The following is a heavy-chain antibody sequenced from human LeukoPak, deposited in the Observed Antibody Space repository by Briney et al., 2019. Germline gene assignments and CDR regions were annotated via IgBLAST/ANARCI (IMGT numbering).Heavy chain of an antibody. Sequence: PGGSLRLSCAASGFTYSSCWMHWVRQAPGKGLVWVSRINSDGSSTSYADSVKGRFTISRDNAKNSLYLQMNSLRAEDTAVYYCARPRGNVEMAAIPFDYRGQGTLVTVSS. J-gene: IGHJ4*02. CDR2: INSDGSST. CDR3: ARPRGNVEMAAIPFDY. D-gene: IGHD5-24*01. V-gene: IGHV3-74*01. CDR1: GFTYSSCW.